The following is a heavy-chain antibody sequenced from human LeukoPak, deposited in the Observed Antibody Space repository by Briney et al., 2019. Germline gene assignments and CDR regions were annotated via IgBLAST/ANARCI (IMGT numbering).Heavy chain of an antibody. Sequence: SVKVSCKASGGTFSSYAISWVRQAPGQGLEWMGGIIPIFGTANYAQKFQGRVTMTRDRSTSIVYMEVSSLRSEDTAVYFCASGGYDWDAYDYWGQGTPVTVSS. CDR3: ASGGYDWDAYDY. J-gene: IGHJ4*02. CDR2: IIPIFGTA. CDR1: GGTFSSYA. D-gene: IGHD5-12*01. V-gene: IGHV1-69*05.